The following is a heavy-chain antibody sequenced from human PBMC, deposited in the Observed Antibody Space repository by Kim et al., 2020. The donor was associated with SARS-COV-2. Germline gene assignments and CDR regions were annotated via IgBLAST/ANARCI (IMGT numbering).Heavy chain of an antibody. D-gene: IGHD6-19*01. J-gene: IGHJ4*02. V-gene: IGHV4-39*01. Sequence: SETLSLTCTVSGGSISSSSYYWGWIRQPPGKGLEWIGSIYYSGSTYYNPSLKSRVTISVDTSKNQFSLKLSSVTAADTAVYYCARHGAVAAEEPYYFDYWGQGTLVTVSS. CDR3: ARHGAVAAEEPYYFDY. CDR1: GGSISSSSYY. CDR2: IYYSGST.